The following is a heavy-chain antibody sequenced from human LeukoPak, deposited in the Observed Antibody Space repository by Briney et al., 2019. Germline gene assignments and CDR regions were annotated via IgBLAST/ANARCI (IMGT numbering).Heavy chain of an antibody. Sequence: GGSLRLSCAASGFSFNSYAMSWVRQAPGKGLEWVSGISATGGSTYHADSVKGRFTFSRDNSKNTLYLQMNSLRAEDTAVYYCARVVYSGNYHVGESDYWGQGTLVTVSS. CDR3: ARVVYSGNYHVGESDY. V-gene: IGHV3-23*01. J-gene: IGHJ4*02. CDR2: ISATGGST. D-gene: IGHD1-26*01. CDR1: GFSFNSYA.